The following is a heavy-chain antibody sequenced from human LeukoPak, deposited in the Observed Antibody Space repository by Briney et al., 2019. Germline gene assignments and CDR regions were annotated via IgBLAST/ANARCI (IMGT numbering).Heavy chain of an antibody. CDR2: MSAYNGNT. Sequence: ASVKVSCKASGYTFTSYGISWVRQAPAQGLGWMGWMSAYNGNTNYAQKLQGRVTMTTDTSTSTAYMELRSLRSDDTAVYYCAPRGELLLDYWGQGTLVTVSS. J-gene: IGHJ4*02. CDR3: APRGELLLDY. CDR1: GYTFTSYG. D-gene: IGHD1-26*01. V-gene: IGHV1-18*01.